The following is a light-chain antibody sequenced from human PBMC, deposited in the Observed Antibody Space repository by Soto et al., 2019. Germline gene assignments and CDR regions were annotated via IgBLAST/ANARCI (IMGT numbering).Light chain of an antibody. Sequence: DLPMTQSPSSLSASIGDSVTITCRASQSISGYLNWYQQKPGGAPKFLIYASSTLQSGVPSRFSGSGYGTDFTLTINNLQPEDFATYYCQQSSIRPPTFGQGTKVEVK. V-gene: IGKV1-39*01. J-gene: IGKJ1*01. CDR3: QQSSIRPPT. CDR1: QSISGY. CDR2: ASS.